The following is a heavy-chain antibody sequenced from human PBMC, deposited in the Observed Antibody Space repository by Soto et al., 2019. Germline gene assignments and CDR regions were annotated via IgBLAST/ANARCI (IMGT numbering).Heavy chain of an antibody. V-gene: IGHV1-18*01. CDR2: ISAGNGNT. CDR1: GYTFTSYG. Sequence: ASVKVSCKASGYTFTSYGISCVRQAPGQGLEWMGWISAGNGNTKYSQKFQGRVTITRDTSASTAYMELSSLRSEDTAVYYCARDPNANYDFWSAPGTRYYYYGMDVWGQGTTVTVSS. D-gene: IGHD3-3*01. CDR3: ARDPNANYDFWSAPGTRYYYYGMDV. J-gene: IGHJ6*02.